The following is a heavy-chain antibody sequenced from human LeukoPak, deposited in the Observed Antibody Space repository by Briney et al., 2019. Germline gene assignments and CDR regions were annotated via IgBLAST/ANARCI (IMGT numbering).Heavy chain of an antibody. CDR1: GFIFSHYG. J-gene: IGHJ4*02. CDR2: IRGRGSPT. V-gene: IGHV3-23*01. D-gene: IGHD2-21*02. Sequence: QAGGSLRLSCAASGFIFSHYGMSWVRQAPGKGLEWVSSIRGRGSPTYYADSVKGRFTISRDNSQNTVDLRMHSLRVEDTARYYCTKDLTESDWVADFWGQGTLVTVSS. CDR3: TKDLTESDWVADF.